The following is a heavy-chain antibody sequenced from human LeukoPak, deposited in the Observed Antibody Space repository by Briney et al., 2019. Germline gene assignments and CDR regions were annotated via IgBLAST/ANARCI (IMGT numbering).Heavy chain of an antibody. D-gene: IGHD6-13*01. CDR2: IRQDGTEK. CDR1: GFTFSNYW. V-gene: IGHV3-7*01. J-gene: IGHJ4*02. CDR3: ARGYAGSSSWYSDYYFDN. Sequence: GGSLRLSCAASGFTFSNYWMSWVRQAPGKGLEWVANIRQDGTEKHYVDSVKGRFTISRDNAKNSLYLQMNSLRPEDTAVYYCARGYAGSSSWYSDYYFDNWGQGTLVTVSS.